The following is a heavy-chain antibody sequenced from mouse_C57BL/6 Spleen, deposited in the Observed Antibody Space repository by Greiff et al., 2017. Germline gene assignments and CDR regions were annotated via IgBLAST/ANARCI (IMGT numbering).Heavy chain of an antibody. CDR2: IYPGDGDT. Sequence: QVQLQQSGAELVKPGASVKISCKASGYAFSSYWMNWVKQRPGKGLEEIGQIYPGDGDTNYNGEFKDKATLTADKSSSTAYMQLSSLTSEDYGVYFCARGGYGSSHWYFDVWGTGTTVTVSS. J-gene: IGHJ1*03. CDR3: ARGGYGSSHWYFDV. CDR1: GYAFSSYW. D-gene: IGHD1-1*01. V-gene: IGHV1-80*01.